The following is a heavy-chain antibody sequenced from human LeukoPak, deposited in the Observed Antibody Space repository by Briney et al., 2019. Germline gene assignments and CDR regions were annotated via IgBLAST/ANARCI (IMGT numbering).Heavy chain of an antibody. D-gene: IGHD2-8*01. CDR2: VSLSGLT. CDR1: GVTITSTNW. V-gene: IGHV4-4*02. J-gene: IGHJ4*02. Sequence: PSETLSLTCGASGVTITSTNWWSWVRQPPGQRLEWIGEVSLSGLTNYNPSLGSRVIMALDTSKNNLSLNLTSVTAADTAVYYCSRENGAFSPFGYWGQGTLVTVPS. CDR3: SRENGAFSPFGY.